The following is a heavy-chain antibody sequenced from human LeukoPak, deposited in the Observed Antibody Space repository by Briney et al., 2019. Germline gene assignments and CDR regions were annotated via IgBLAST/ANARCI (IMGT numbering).Heavy chain of an antibody. V-gene: IGHV5-10-1*01. Sequence: GESLKISCKGSGYRFTSYWISWVRQMPGKGLEWMGRIDPSDSYTNYSPSFQGHVTISADKSIGTAYLQWSSLKASDTAIYYCARQDGGRPDVKDYWGQGTLVTVSS. J-gene: IGHJ4*02. D-gene: IGHD2-15*01. CDR3: ARQDGGRPDVKDY. CDR2: IDPSDSYT. CDR1: GYRFTSYW.